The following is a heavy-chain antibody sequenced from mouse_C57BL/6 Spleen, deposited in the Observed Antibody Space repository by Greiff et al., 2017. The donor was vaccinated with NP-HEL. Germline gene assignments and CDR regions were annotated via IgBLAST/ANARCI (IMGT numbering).Heavy chain of an antibody. CDR1: GYTFTSYW. CDR2: IDPSDSYT. Sequence: QVQLQQPGAELVKPGASVKLSCKASGYTFTSYWMQWVKQRPGQGLEWIGEIDPSDSYTNYNQKFKGKATLTVDTSSSTAYMQLSSLTSEDSAVYYCGALGGTTGVSYFDVWGTGTTVTVSS. V-gene: IGHV1-50*01. D-gene: IGHD1-1*01. CDR3: GALGGTTGVSYFDV. J-gene: IGHJ1*03.